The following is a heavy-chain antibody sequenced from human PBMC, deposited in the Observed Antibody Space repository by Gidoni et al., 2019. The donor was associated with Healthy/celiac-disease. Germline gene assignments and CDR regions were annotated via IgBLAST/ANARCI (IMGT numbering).Heavy chain of an antibody. CDR2: INHSGST. CDR3: ARTWGSGSHWYFDL. J-gene: IGHJ2*01. CDR1: GGSFSGYY. Sequence: QVQLQQWGAGLLKPSETLSLPCAVYGGSFSGYYWSWIRQPPGKGLEWIGEINHSGSTNYNPSLKSRVTISVDTSKNQFSLKLSSVTAADTAVYYCARTWGSGSHWYFDLWGRGTLVTVSS. V-gene: IGHV4-34*01. D-gene: IGHD3-10*01.